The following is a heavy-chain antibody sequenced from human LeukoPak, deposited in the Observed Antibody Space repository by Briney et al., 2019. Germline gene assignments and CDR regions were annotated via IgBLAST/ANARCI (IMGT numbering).Heavy chain of an antibody. CDR2: ISGDGSNT. Sequence: GGSLRLSCAASGFTFSSYWMHWVRQAPGKGLVWVSHISGDGSNTNYANSVKGRFTISRDNAKNTLYLQMNSLRAEDTAVYYCAKGYSGYESQWGQGTLVTVSS. J-gene: IGHJ4*02. V-gene: IGHV3-74*01. CDR3: AKGYSGYESQ. CDR1: GFTFSSYW. D-gene: IGHD5-12*01.